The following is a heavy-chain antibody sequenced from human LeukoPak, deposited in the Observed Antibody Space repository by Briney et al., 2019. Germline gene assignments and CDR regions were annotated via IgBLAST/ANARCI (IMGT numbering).Heavy chain of an antibody. CDR3: ARNMVRGSPVGIYWYFDL. Sequence: ASVKVSCKASGYTFTGSYMHWVRQAPGQGLEWMGWINPNSGGTNYAQKFQGRATMTRDTSITTAYMELSRLGSDDTAVYYCARNMVRGSPVGIYWYFDLWGRGTLVTVSS. CDR2: INPNSGGT. J-gene: IGHJ2*01. D-gene: IGHD3-10*01. V-gene: IGHV1-2*02. CDR1: GYTFTGSY.